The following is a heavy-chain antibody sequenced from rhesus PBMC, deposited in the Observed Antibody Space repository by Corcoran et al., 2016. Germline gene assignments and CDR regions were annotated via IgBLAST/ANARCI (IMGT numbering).Heavy chain of an antibody. CDR2: IYGGSGST. Sequence: QVQLQESGPGLVKPSETLPLTCAVSGASISSNYWSWIRQPPGKGLAWIGYIYGGSGSTRYHPSLKSRVTISKDTSKNQFSLKLSSVTAADTAVYYCASYPRIAAARYYFDYWGQGVLVTVSS. CDR3: ASYPRIAAARYYFDY. V-gene: IGHV4-147*01. J-gene: IGHJ4*01. D-gene: IGHD6-43*01. CDR1: GASISSNY.